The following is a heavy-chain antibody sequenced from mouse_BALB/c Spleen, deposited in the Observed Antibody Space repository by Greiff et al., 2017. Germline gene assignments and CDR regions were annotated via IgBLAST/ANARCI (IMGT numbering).Heavy chain of an antibody. CDR1: GFTFTDYY. J-gene: IGHJ3*01. V-gene: IGHV7-3*02. CDR3: ARGGNYVSAWFAY. CDR2: IRNKANGYTT. Sequence: EVQRVESGGGLVQPGGSLRLSCATSGFTFTDYYMSWVRQPPGKALEWLGFIRNKANGYTTEYSASVKGRFTISRDNSQSILYLQMNTLRAEDSATYYCARGGNYVSAWFAYWGQGTLVTVSA. D-gene: IGHD2-1*01.